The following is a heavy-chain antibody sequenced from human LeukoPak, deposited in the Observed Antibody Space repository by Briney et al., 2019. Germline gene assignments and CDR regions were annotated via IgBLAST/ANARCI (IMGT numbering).Heavy chain of an antibody. CDR3: ARRVPNEVITDYFDY. CDR2: IRYDGTNQ. CDR1: GFIFSKYG. Sequence: GGSLRLSCAVSGFIFSKYGMHWVRQAPGKGLEWVTFIRYDGTNQFYADSVKGRFTISRDNAKNSLFLQMNSLRAEDTAVYYCARRVPNEVITDYFDYWGPGTLVTVSS. V-gene: IGHV3-30*02. D-gene: IGHD3-16*01. J-gene: IGHJ4*02.